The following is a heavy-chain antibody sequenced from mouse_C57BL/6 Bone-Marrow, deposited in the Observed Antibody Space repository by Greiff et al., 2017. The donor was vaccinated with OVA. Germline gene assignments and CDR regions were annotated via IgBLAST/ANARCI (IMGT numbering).Heavy chain of an antibody. CDR2: IRSKSNNYAT. CDR1: GFSFNTYA. CDR3: VRHGITTVVADENYYAMDY. D-gene: IGHD1-1*01. V-gene: IGHV10-1*01. J-gene: IGHJ4*01. Sequence: EVKLMESGGGLVQPKGSLKLSCAASGFSFNTYAMNWVRQAPGKGLEWVARIRSKSNNYATYYADSVKDRFTISRDDSESMLYLQMNNLKTEDTAMYYCVRHGITTVVADENYYAMDYWGQGTSVTVSS.